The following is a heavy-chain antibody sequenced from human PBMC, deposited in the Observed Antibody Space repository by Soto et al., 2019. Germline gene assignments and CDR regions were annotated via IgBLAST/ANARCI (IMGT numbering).Heavy chain of an antibody. CDR2: IYPNSGAT. D-gene: IGHD3-10*01. CDR3: ARVEYTYGANTIYSYGMDV. J-gene: IGHJ6*02. V-gene: IGHV1-2*02. CDR1: GYTFTGYY. Sequence: QVQLVQSGAEVKKPGASVKVSCKTSGYTFTGYYIHWVRQAPGQGLEWMGWIYPNSGATDSAQKFQGRVTVTRDTSVTTAHMELRRLTSDDTAVYYCARVEYTYGANTIYSYGMDVWGQGTTVTVSS.